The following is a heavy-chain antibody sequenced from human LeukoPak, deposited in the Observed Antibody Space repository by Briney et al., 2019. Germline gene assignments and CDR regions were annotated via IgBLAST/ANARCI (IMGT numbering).Heavy chain of an antibody. CDR2: IYSGGST. CDR1: GFTVSSSF. D-gene: IGHD3-10*01. V-gene: IGHV3-66*01. J-gene: IGHJ4*02. Sequence: GGSLRLSCAASGFTVSSSFMTWVRQAPGKGLEWVSVIYSGGSTYYADSVKGRFTISRDNSKNTLYLQMNSLRAEDTAVYYCARDPSYGSGSYLYWGQGTLVTVSS. CDR3: ARDPSYGSGSYLY.